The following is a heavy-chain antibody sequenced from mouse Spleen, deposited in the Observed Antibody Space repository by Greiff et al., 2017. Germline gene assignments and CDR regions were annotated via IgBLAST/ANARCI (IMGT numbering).Heavy chain of an antibody. CDR3: TGTGTKRYFDV. V-gene: IGHV1-15*01. J-gene: IGHJ1*01. CDR1: GYTFTDYE. CDR2: IDPETGGT. D-gene: IGHD4-1*01. Sequence: VQLQQSGAELVRPGASVTLSCKASGYTFTDYEMHWVKQTPVHGLEWIGAIDPETGGTAYNQKFKGKAILTADKSSSTAYMELRSLTSEDSAVYYCTGTGTKRYFDVWGAGTTVTVSS.